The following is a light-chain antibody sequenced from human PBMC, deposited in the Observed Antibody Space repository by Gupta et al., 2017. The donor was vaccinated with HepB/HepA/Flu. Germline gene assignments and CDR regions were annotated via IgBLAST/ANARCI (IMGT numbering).Light chain of an antibody. CDR1: QSISSF. Sequence: MVLKPSPGLLSLSPGERATLSCRASQSISSFLAWYQQTPGQAPRLLIYGASNRATGIPARFSGSGSGTDFTLTISNLEPEDFAVYYCQQRYNWPLTFGGGTKVEIK. CDR2: GAS. V-gene: IGKV3-11*01. J-gene: IGKJ4*01. CDR3: QQRYNWPLT.